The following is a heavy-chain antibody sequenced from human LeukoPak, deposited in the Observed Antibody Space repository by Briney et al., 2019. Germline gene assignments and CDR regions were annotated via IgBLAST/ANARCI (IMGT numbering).Heavy chain of an antibody. V-gene: IGHV1-2*02. J-gene: IGHJ4*02. CDR1: GYTFTGYY. CDR3: ATRCGSRFLECHEEN. D-gene: IGHD3-3*01. CDR2: INPNSGGT. Sequence: ASVKVSCKASGYTFTGYYMHWVRQAPGQGLEWMGWINPNSGGTNYAQKFQGRVTMTRDTSISTAYMELSRLRSDDTAVYYCATRCGSRFLECHEENWGQGTLVTVSS.